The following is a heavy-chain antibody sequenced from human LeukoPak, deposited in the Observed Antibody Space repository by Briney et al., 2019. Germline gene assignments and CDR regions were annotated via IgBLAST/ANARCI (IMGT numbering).Heavy chain of an antibody. V-gene: IGHV4-34*01. CDR1: GGSFSGYY. CDR2: INHSGST. CDR3: ARGHYYDSSGYRPNYYGMDV. J-gene: IGHJ6*02. Sequence: SETLSLTCAVYGGSFSGYYWSWIRQPPGKGLEWIGEINHSGSTSYNPSLKSRVTISVDTSKNQFSLKLSSVTAADTAVYYCARGHYYDSSGYRPNYYGMDVWGQGTTVTVSS. D-gene: IGHD3-22*01.